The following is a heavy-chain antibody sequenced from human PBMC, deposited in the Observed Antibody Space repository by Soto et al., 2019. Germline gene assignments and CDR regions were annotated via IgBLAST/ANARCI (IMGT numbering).Heavy chain of an antibody. CDR2: ISGSGVTT. CDR1: GFTSSTYA. J-gene: IGHJ6*02. CDR3: AKDADFWSGLHYYAMDV. Sequence: EVQLLESGGGLVQPGGSLRLSCAASGFTSSTYAMSWVRQAPGKGLEWVSTISGSGVTTYYADSVKGRFSISRDNSKNTLFLQMNSLRAEDTAVYYCAKDADFWSGLHYYAMDVWGQGTTVTVSS. V-gene: IGHV3-23*01. D-gene: IGHD3-3*01.